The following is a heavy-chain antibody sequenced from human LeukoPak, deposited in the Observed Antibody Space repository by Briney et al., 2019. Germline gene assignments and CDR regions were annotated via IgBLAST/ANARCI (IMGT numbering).Heavy chain of an antibody. CDR1: GFTFSSYS. D-gene: IGHD3-22*01. CDR2: ISSSSSYI. V-gene: IGHV3-21*04. Sequence: GGSLRLSCAASGFTFSSYSMNWVRRAPGKGLEWVSSISSSSSYIYYADSVKGRFTISRDNAKNSLYLQMNSLRAEDTAVYYCARDGGYYDSSGYYDYWGQGTLVTVSS. J-gene: IGHJ4*02. CDR3: ARDGGYYDSSGYYDY.